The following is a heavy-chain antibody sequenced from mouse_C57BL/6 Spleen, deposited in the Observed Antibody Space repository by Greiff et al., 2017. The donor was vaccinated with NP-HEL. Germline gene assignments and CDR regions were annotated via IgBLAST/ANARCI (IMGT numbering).Heavy chain of an antibody. V-gene: IGHV10-1*01. CDR1: GFSFNTYA. CDR2: IRSKSNNYAT. D-gene: IGHD4-1*01. Sequence: EVKLMESGGGLVQPKGSLKLSCAASGFSFNTYAMNWVRQAPGKGLEWVARIRSKSNNYATYYADSVKDRFTISRDDSESMLYLQMNNLKTEDTAMYYCVSLGRHYAMDYWGQGTSVTVSS. J-gene: IGHJ4*01. CDR3: VSLGRHYAMDY.